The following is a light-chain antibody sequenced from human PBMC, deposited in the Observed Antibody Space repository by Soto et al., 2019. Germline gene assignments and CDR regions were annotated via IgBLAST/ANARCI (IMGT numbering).Light chain of an antibody. J-gene: IGKJ4*01. CDR1: QSVSNRY. CDR3: QQYGNVPLT. CDR2: RVS. Sequence: EVVLTQSPGTLSLSPGEGATLSCRASQSVSNRYFAWYQQKPGQAPRLLIYRVSSRAAGIPDRFSGSGSGTDITLTISRLEPEDFAVYYCQQYGNVPLTFGGGTEVEIK. V-gene: IGKV3-20*01.